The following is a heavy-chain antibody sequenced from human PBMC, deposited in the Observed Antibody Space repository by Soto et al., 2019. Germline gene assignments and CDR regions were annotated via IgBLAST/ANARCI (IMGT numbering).Heavy chain of an antibody. D-gene: IGHD3-16*01. CDR1: GYTFTNYG. V-gene: IGHV1-18*01. CDR2: ITTDKGKT. J-gene: IGHJ4*02. Sequence: QVQLVQSGPEVKKPGASVKVSCKTSGYTFTNYGISWVRQAPGQGLEWMGWITTDKGKTTYAQKFQGRVTMTTDTSTRKAYMELRSLRSDDTAMYYCSARSPEFDYWGQGTLVTVSS. CDR3: SARSPEFDY.